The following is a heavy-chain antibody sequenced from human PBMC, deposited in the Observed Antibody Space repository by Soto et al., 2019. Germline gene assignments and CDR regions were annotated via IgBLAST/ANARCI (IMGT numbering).Heavy chain of an antibody. V-gene: IGHV3-13*05. CDR3: ARDLGYCSGGSCQVHYYYYGMDV. Sequence: GGSLRLSCAASVFTSSAYDMHWVRQARGKGLEWVSAIGAADDPYYLDSVKGRFTISRDSSKNTLYLQMNSLRAEDTAVYYCARDLGYCSGGSCQVHYYYYGMDVWGQGPTVTVSS. J-gene: IGHJ6*02. D-gene: IGHD2-15*01. CDR2: IGAADDP. CDR1: VFTSSAYD.